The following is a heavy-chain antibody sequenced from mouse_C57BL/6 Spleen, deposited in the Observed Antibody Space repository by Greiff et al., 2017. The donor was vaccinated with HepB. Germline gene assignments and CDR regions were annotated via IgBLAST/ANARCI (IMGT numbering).Heavy chain of an antibody. D-gene: IGHD3-2*02. CDR3: TRKDSSGWAY. CDR1: GYTFTSYW. CDR2: IYPGNSDT. Sequence: VHVKQSGTVLARPGASVKMSCKTSGYTFTSYWMHWVKQRPGQGLEWIGAIYPGNSDTSYNQKFKGKAKLTAVTSASTAYMELSSLTNEDSAVYYCTRKDSSGWAYWGQGTLVTVSA. V-gene: IGHV1-5*01. J-gene: IGHJ3*01.